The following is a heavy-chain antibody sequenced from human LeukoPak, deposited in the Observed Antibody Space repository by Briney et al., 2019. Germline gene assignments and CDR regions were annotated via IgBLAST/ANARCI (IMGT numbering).Heavy chain of an antibody. D-gene: IGHD6-19*01. CDR3: TRSYSSGWYRTTGY. CDR1: GFTFSSYG. V-gene: IGHV3-23*01. Sequence: PGGSLRLSCAASGFTFSSYGMSWVRQAPGKGLEWVSAISGSGGSTYYADSVKGRFTISRDDSKSIAYLQMNSLKTEDTAVYYCTRSYSSGWYRTTGYWGQGTLVTVSS. J-gene: IGHJ4*02. CDR2: ISGSGGST.